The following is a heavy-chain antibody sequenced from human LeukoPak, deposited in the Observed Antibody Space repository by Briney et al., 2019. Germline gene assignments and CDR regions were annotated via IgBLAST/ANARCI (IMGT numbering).Heavy chain of an antibody. CDR3: TRSWIQLWTPDFDH. D-gene: IGHD5-18*01. Sequence: ASVKVSCKASGYTFSGHYLHWVRQAPGQGLEWMGRINPNSGGTKYAQKFQNRVTMTSDTSVSTACMELNGLRSDDTAIYYCTRSWIQLWTPDFDHWGQGTLVTVSS. CDR2: INPNSGGT. V-gene: IGHV1-2*06. CDR1: GYTFSGHY. J-gene: IGHJ4*02.